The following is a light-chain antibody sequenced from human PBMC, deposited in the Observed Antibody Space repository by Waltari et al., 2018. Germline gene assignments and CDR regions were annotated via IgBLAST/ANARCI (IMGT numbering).Light chain of an antibody. J-gene: IGLJ1*01. CDR1: SSDVGGHNY. CDR2: DVS. CDR3: SSYTSSSTRV. V-gene: IGLV2-14*03. Sequence: QSTLTQPASVSGSPGQSITISCTGTSSDVGGHNYVSWYQQHPGKAPKLVIYDVSSRTAAVSKRFSGSKSGNTASLTIYGIQAEDEADYYCSSYTSSSTRVFGTGTRVTVL.